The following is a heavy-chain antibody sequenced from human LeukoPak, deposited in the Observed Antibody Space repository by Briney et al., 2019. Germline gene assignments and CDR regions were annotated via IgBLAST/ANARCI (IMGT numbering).Heavy chain of an antibody. CDR1: GGSISSGDYY. CDR2: IYYSGST. V-gene: IGHV4-30-4*08. Sequence: SETLSLTCTVSGGSISSGDYYWSWIRQPPGKGLEWIGYIYYSGSTYYNPSLKSRVTISVDTSKNQFSLKLSSVTAADTAVYYCASITMVRGVNYWGQGTLVTVSS. J-gene: IGHJ4*02. D-gene: IGHD3-10*01. CDR3: ASITMVRGVNY.